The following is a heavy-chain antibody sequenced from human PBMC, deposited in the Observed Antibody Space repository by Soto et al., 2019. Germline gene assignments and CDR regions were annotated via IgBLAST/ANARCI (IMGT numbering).Heavy chain of an antibody. CDR3: AYGDYVVGAFDY. CDR1: GGTFSSYT. Sequence: QVQLVQSGAEVKKPGSSVKVSCKASGGTFSSYTISWVRQAPGQGLEWMGRIIPILGIANYAQKFQGRVTITADKSTSTAYMELSRLRSEDTAVYYCAYGDYVVGAFDYWGQGTLVTVSS. V-gene: IGHV1-69*02. J-gene: IGHJ4*02. D-gene: IGHD4-17*01. CDR2: IIPILGIA.